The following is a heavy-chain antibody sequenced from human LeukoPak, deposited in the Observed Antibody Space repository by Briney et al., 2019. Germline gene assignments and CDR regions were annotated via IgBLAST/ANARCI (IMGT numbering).Heavy chain of an antibody. CDR1: GFTFSSYA. D-gene: IGHD3-22*01. J-gene: IGHJ4*02. V-gene: IGHV3-23*01. CDR3: ATGDSSGYNYYFDY. Sequence: GGSLRLSCAASGFTFSSYAMSWVRQAPGKGLEWVSALSRSGGSTYYADSVKGRFTISRDNSKNTLDLQMNSLRAEDTAVYYYATGDSSGYNYYFDYWGQGTLVTVSS. CDR2: LSRSGGST.